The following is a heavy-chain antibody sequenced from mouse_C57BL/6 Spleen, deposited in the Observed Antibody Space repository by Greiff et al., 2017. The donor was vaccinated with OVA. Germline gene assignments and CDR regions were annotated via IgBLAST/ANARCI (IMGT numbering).Heavy chain of an antibody. CDR1: GFTFSSYG. V-gene: IGHV5-6*01. J-gene: IGHJ1*03. CDR2: ISSGGSYT. CDR3: ARHDGSSPHWYFDV. Sequence: EVKVVESGGDLVKPGGSLKLSCAASGFTFSSYGMSWVRQTPDKRLEWVATISSGGSYTYYPDTVQGRFTISRDNAKNTLYMQMSSLKSEDTAMYYCARHDGSSPHWYFDVRGTGTTVTVST. D-gene: IGHD1-1*01.